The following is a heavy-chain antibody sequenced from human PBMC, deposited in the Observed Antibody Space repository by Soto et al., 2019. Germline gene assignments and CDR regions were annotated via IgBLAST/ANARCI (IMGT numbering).Heavy chain of an antibody. J-gene: IGHJ4*02. Sequence: GASVKVSCKVSGYTLTELSMHWVRQAPGKGLEWMGGFDPEDGETNYAQKFQGRVTITADESTSTAYMELSSLRSEDTAVYYCARDPNYYDSSGYDYWGQGALVTVSS. V-gene: IGHV1-24*01. CDR1: GYTLTELS. D-gene: IGHD3-22*01. CDR2: FDPEDGET. CDR3: ARDPNYYDSSGYDY.